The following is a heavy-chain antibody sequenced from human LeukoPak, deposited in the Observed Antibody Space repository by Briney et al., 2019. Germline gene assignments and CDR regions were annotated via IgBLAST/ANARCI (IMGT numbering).Heavy chain of an antibody. CDR3: ARREAKVVSYGLDV. J-gene: IGHJ6*04. CDR2: IWHDESNR. D-gene: IGHD4/OR15-4a*01. CDR1: GFTFSSYV. Sequence: PGGSLRLSCVGSGFTFSSYVMYWVRQAPGKGLEWVAVIWHDESNRYYADSVKGRFTISRDNPKNIMYLQMNSLGAEDTAVYYCARREAKVVSYGLDVWGKGTTVTVST. V-gene: IGHV3-33*07.